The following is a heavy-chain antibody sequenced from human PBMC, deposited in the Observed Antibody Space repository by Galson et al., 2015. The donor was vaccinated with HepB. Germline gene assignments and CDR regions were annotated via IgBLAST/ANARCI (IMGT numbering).Heavy chain of an antibody. V-gene: IGHV3-23*01. Sequence: SLRLSCAASGFTFSSYAMSWVRQAPGKGLEWVSAISGSGGSTYYADSVKGRFTISRDNSKNTLYLQMNSLRAQDTAVYYCAKALFGGRGDYGMDVRGQGTTVTVSS. D-gene: IGHD3-10*01. CDR1: GFTFSSYA. CDR2: ISGSGGST. CDR3: AKALFGGRGDYGMDV. J-gene: IGHJ6*02.